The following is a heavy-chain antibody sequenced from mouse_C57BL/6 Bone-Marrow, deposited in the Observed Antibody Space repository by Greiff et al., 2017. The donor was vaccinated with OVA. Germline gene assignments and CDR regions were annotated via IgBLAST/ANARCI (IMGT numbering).Heavy chain of an antibody. CDR3: ARDTIGLRHAMDY. D-gene: IGHD2-14*01. Sequence: EVKLQESGGGLVKPGGSLKLSCAASGFTFSSYAMSWVRQTPEKRLEWVATISDGGSYTYYPDNVKGRFTISRDNAKNNLYLQMSHLKSEDTAMYYCARDTIGLRHAMDYWGQGTSVTVSS. CDR2: ISDGGSYT. V-gene: IGHV5-4*01. CDR1: GFTFSSYA. J-gene: IGHJ4*01.